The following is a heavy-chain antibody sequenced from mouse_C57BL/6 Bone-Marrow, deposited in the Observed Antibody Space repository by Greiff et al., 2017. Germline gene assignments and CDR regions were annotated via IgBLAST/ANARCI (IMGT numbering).Heavy chain of an antibody. CDR3: ARYGSSYPYYFDY. CDR1: GYTFTSYW. Sequence: QVQLQQPGAELVRPGSSVKLSCTASGYTFTSYWMDWVKQRPGQGLEWIGNIYPSDSETHYNQKFKDKATLTVDKSSSTAHMQLSSLTSEDSAVYYCARYGSSYPYYFDYWGQGTTLTVSS. CDR2: IYPSDSET. J-gene: IGHJ2*01. V-gene: IGHV1-61*01. D-gene: IGHD1-1*01.